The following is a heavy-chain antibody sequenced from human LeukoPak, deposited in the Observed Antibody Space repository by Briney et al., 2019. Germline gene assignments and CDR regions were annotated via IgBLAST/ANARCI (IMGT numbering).Heavy chain of an antibody. CDR1: GGSISSSSYY. J-gene: IGHJ4*02. V-gene: IGHV4-39*01. Sequence: PSETLSLTCTVSGGSISSSSYYWGWIRQPPGKGLEWNGSIYYSGSPYYNTSLKSRVTISVDTSKNQFSLKLSSVTAADTAVYYCARRDYLATTKGRFDYWGQGTLVTVSS. CDR3: ARRDYLATTKGRFDY. D-gene: IGHD5-24*01. CDR2: IYYSGSP.